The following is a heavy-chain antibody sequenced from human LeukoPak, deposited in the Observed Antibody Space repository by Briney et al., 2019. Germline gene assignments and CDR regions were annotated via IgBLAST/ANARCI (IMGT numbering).Heavy chain of an antibody. Sequence: SETLSLTCTVSGGSISSSSYYWGWIRQPPGKGLKWIGSIYYSGSTYYNQSLKGRVTISIATSKSKFSLKLRSVTAADTAVYYCARLNTGIGGAVDYWGQGTLVTVSS. D-gene: IGHD1-26*01. CDR2: IYYSGST. CDR1: GGSISSSSYY. CDR3: ARLNTGIGGAVDY. V-gene: IGHV4-39*01. J-gene: IGHJ4*02.